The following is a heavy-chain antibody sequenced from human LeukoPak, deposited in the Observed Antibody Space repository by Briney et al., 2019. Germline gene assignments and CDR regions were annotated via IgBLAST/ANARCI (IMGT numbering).Heavy chain of an antibody. J-gene: IGHJ4*02. Sequence: GGSLRLSCAASGFTFSSYGMHWVHQAPGKGLEWVAVIWYDGSNKYYADSVKGRFTISRDNSKNTLYLQMNSLRAEGTAVYYCARDPDRGYSYGYYFDYWGQGTLVTVSS. CDR3: ARDPDRGYSYGYYFDY. CDR2: IWYDGSNK. D-gene: IGHD5-18*01. V-gene: IGHV3-33*01. CDR1: GFTFSSYG.